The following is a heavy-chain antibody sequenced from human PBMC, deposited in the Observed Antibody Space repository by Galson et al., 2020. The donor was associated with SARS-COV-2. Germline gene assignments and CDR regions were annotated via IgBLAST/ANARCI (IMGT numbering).Heavy chain of an antibody. CDR2: IYHSGST. CDR1: GYSISSGYY. CDR3: ARHPSIVEVPASRGDNWFDP. V-gene: IGHV4-38-2*01. Sequence: SETLSLTCAVSGYSISSGYYWGWIRQPPGKGLEWIGSIYHSGSTYYNPSLKSRVTISVDTSKNQFSLKLSSVTAADTAVYYCARHPSIVEVPASRGDNWFDPWGQGTLGTVSS. J-gene: IGHJ5*02. D-gene: IGHD2-2*01.